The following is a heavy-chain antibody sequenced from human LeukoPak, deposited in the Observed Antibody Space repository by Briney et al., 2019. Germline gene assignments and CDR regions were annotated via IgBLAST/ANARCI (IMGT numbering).Heavy chain of an antibody. J-gene: IGHJ3*02. CDR1: GGSISSYY. Sequence: SETLSLTCTVSGGSISSYYWSRLRQPAGKGLEWIGRIYTSGSTNYNPSLKSRVTMSVDTSKNQFSLKLSSVTAADTAVYYCARGRAFGRDRVAEDAFDIWGQGTMVTVSS. V-gene: IGHV4-4*07. CDR2: IYTSGST. CDR3: ARGRAFGRDRVAEDAFDI. D-gene: IGHD1-14*01.